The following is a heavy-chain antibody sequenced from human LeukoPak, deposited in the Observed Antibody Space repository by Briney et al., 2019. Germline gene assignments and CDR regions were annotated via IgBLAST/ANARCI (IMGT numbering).Heavy chain of an antibody. Sequence: PSETLSLTCDVYGGSFSGYYWSWIRQPPGKGLQWIGEINHSGSRNYNPSLKSRVTISVDTSKNQFSLKLSSVTAADTAVYYCARDHDFYTPYYYYGMDVWGQGTTVTVSS. V-gene: IGHV4-34*01. CDR1: GGSFSGYY. CDR2: INHSGSR. CDR3: ARDHDFYTPYYYYGMDV. D-gene: IGHD2/OR15-2a*01. J-gene: IGHJ6*02.